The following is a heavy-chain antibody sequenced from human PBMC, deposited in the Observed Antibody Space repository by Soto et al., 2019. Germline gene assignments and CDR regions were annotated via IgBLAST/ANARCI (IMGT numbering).Heavy chain of an antibody. CDR1: GFTFSSYA. D-gene: IGHD5-18*01. CDR2: ISSNGGST. Sequence: GGSLRLSCSASGFTFSSYAMHWVRQAPGKGLEYVSAISSNGGSTYYADSVKGRFTISRDNSKNTLYLQMNSLRGEDTAVYFCARDRGYSYFDYWGLGTLVTVSS. V-gene: IGHV3-64*04. J-gene: IGHJ4*02. CDR3: ARDRGYSYFDY.